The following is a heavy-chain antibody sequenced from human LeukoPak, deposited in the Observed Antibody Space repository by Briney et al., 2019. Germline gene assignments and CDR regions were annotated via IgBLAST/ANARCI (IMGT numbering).Heavy chain of an antibody. V-gene: IGHV3-15*01. Sequence: PGGSLRLSCAVSGFNFNDAWMSWVRQAPGKGLEWVGRLKSRRSGGTAEYSAPVKGRFTVSRDDSQNTLYLQMNSLKIEDTAVYFCSWEMDVSFGRRLEHWGQGTLVTVAS. CDR3: SWEMDVSFGRRLEH. CDR1: GFNFNDAW. CDR2: LKSRRSGGTA. D-gene: IGHD3-10*01. J-gene: IGHJ5*02.